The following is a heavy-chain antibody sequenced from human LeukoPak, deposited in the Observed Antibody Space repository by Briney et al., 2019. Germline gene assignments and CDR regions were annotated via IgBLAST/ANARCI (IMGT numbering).Heavy chain of an antibody. CDR2: SSGSGGST. J-gene: IGHJ4*02. Sequence: GGSLRLSCAASGFTFSNYAMSWVRQAPGEGLEWVSASSGSGGSTHYADSVKGRFTISRGNSKNTLYLQMNSLRAGDTAVYYCAKYAGLYYSDYWGQGTLVTVSS. CDR1: GFTFSNYA. D-gene: IGHD2-2*01. V-gene: IGHV3-23*01. CDR3: AKYAGLYYSDY.